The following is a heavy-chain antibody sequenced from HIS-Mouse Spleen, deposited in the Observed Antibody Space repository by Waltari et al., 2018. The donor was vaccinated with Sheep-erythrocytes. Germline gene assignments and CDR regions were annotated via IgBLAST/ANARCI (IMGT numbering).Heavy chain of an antibody. CDR1: GFTFSSYC. V-gene: IGHV3-30*18. CDR3: AKDQSSWYLDY. CDR2: ISYDGSNQ. Sequence: QVQLVESGGGVVQPGRSLRLSCAASGFTFSSYCMHWVRQAPGKRLEWVAVISYDGSNQYYADSVTGRLTISRDNSKNTLYLQMNSLRAEDTAVYYCAKDQSSWYLDYWGQGTLVTVSS. D-gene: IGHD6-13*01. J-gene: IGHJ4*02.